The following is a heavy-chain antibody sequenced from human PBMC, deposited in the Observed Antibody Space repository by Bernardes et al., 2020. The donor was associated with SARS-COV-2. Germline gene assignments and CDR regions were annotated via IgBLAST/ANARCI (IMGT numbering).Heavy chain of an antibody. J-gene: IGHJ4*02. Sequence: GGSLRLSCAASGFTFSDYYMSWIRQAPGKGLECVSYISSSGSSIYYADSVKGRFTISRDNAKNSLYLQMNSLRAEDTAVYYCARSRHYDLWSGHDYWGQGTLVTVSS. CDR3: ARSRHYDLWSGHDY. CDR1: GFTFSDYY. CDR2: ISSSGSSI. D-gene: IGHD3-3*01. V-gene: IGHV3-11*01.